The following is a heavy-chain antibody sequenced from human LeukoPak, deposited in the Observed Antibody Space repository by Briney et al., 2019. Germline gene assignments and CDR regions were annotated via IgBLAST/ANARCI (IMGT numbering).Heavy chain of an antibody. CDR3: AREDLSSGWTEFDY. D-gene: IGHD6-19*01. Sequence: GGSLRLSCAASGFSFDDYAMHWARQTPGRGLEWVSAISGSGGSTYYADSVKGRFTISRDNAKNSLYLQMNSLRAEDTAVYYCAREDLSSGWTEFDYWGQGTLVAVSS. CDR2: ISGSGGST. V-gene: IGHV3-23*01. CDR1: GFSFDDYA. J-gene: IGHJ4*02.